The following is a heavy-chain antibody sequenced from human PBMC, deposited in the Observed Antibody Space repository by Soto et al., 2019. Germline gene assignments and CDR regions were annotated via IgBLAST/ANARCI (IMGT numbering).Heavy chain of an antibody. CDR2: IYYSGST. V-gene: IGHV4-59*08. D-gene: IGHD2-21*01. J-gene: IGHJ6*04. CDR3: ARHNVDMGV. Sequence: SETLSLTCTVSGGSISSYYWSWIRQPPGKGLEWIGYIYYSGSTNYNPSLKSRVTISVDTSKNQFSLKLSSVTAADTAVYYCARHNVDMGVWGKGTSVTVSS. CDR1: GGSISSYY.